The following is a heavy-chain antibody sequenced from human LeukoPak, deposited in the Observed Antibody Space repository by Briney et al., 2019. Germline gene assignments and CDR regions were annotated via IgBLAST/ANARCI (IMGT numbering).Heavy chain of an antibody. V-gene: IGHV4-4*07. Sequence: SETLSLTCTVSGGSISSYYWSWIRQPAGKGLEWIGHIYNSGSANYNPSLKGRVTMSVATSKNQFSLHLSSVTAADTAVYYCARSAFLVTAPGLYYFDYWGQGTLVAVSS. CDR2: IYNSGSA. CDR3: ARSAFLVTAPGLYYFDY. CDR1: GGSISSYY. D-gene: IGHD6-13*01. J-gene: IGHJ4*02.